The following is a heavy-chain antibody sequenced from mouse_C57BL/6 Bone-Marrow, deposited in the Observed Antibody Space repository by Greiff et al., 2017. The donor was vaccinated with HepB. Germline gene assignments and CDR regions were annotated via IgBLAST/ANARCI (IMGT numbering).Heavy chain of an antibody. D-gene: IGHD2-2*01. CDR3: ARRRGYGYDEPWFAY. CDR2: IYPRSGNT. Sequence: QVQLQQSGAELARPGASVKLSCKASGYTFTSYGISWVKQRTGQGLEWIGEIYPRSGNTYYNEKFKGKATLTADKSSSTAYMELRSLTSEDSAVYFCARRRGYGYDEPWFAYWGQGTLVTVSA. CDR1: GYTFTSYG. V-gene: IGHV1-81*01. J-gene: IGHJ3*01.